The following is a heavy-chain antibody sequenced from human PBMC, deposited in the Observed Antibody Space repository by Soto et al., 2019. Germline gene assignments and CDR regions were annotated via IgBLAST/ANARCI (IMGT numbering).Heavy chain of an antibody. D-gene: IGHD6-13*01. CDR3: ARGGRIAAAGKGYYGVDV. J-gene: IGHJ6*02. CDR2: INPNSGGT. CDR1: GYTFTGYY. Sequence: ASVKVSCKASGYTFTGYYMHWVRQAPGQGLEWMGWINPNSGGTNYAQKFQGWVTMTRDTSISTAYMELSRLRSDDTAVYYCARGGRIAAAGKGYYGVDVWGQGTTVTAP. V-gene: IGHV1-2*04.